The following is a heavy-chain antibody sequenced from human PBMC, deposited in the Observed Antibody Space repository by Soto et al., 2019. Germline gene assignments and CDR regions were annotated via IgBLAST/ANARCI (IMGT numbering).Heavy chain of an antibody. D-gene: IGHD3-16*01. Sequence: QVQLQQWGAGLLKPSETLSLTCAVYGGSFSGYYWSWIRQPPGKGLEWIGEINHSGSTNYNPSLKSRVTISVDTSKNQFSLKLSSVTAADTAVYYCANGADWGTYDYWRQGTLVTVSS. J-gene: IGHJ4*02. CDR1: GGSFSGYY. V-gene: IGHV4-34*01. CDR2: INHSGST. CDR3: ANGADWGTYDY.